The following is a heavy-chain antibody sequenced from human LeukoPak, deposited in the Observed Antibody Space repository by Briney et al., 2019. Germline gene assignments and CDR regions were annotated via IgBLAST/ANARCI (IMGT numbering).Heavy chain of an antibody. J-gene: IGHJ6*03. Sequence: GWSLRLSCAASGFTFGSSWMHWVRQTPEKGLVWVSRINTDGSSTNYADSVKGRFTISRDNAKNTLYLQMYSLRAEDTAVYYCSRGPWYYMDVWGKGTPVTVSS. CDR3: SRGPWYYMDV. CDR1: GFTFGSSW. CDR2: INTDGSST. V-gene: IGHV3-74*01.